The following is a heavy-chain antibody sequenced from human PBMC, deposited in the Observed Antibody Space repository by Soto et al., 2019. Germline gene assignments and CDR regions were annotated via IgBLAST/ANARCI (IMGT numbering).Heavy chain of an antibody. V-gene: IGHV4-4*09. D-gene: IGHD3-10*01. Sequence: SETLSLTCTVSGDSVRNQYWSWIRQPPGRGLEWIGYIYRSGSTKYNPSLKSRLTISVDTSKNQFSLKLSSVTAADTAVYYCARHRHFSGNYYDIPGDYMDVWTKGNAVPVSS. CDR1: GDSVRNQY. CDR3: ARHRHFSGNYYDIPGDYMDV. J-gene: IGHJ6*03. CDR2: IYRSGST.